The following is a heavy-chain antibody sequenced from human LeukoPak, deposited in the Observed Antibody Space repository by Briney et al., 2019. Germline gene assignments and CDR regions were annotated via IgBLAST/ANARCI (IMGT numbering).Heavy chain of an antibody. CDR2: INHSGST. J-gene: IGHJ3*02. CDR3: ARDSSGWDDAFDI. V-gene: IGHV4-34*01. D-gene: IGHD6-19*01. Sequence: PSETLSLTCAVYGGSFSGYYWSWIRQPPGKGLEWIGEINHSGSTNYNPSLKSRVTISVDTSKNQFSLKLSSVTAADTAVYYCARDSSGWDDAFDIWGQGTMVTVSS. CDR1: GGSFSGYY.